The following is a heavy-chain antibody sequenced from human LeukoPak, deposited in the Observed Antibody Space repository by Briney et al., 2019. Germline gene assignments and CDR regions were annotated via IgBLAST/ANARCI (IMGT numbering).Heavy chain of an antibody. CDR2: ILSDGSTK. V-gene: IGHV3-30*02. CDR1: GIAFNQYS. D-gene: IGHD3-10*01. Sequence: PGGSLRLSCTASGIAFNQYSMHWVRQAPGKGLEWVAFILSDGSTKYYEDSVKGRFSISRDNSNKTLYLQMNSLSAEGTGMYYCATPPYGTDTYGSWFESWGQGTLVTVSS. J-gene: IGHJ5*01. CDR3: ATPPYGTDTYGSWFES.